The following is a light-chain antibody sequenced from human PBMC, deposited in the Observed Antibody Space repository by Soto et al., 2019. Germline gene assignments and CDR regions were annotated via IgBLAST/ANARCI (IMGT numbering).Light chain of an antibody. Sequence: QLVLTQPPSASGTPGQRVTISCSGSSSNIGSNPLSWYQQLPGTAPKLLIYSNNQRPSGVPDRFSGSKSGTSASLAISGLQSEDEADYHCAAWDDSLNGPVFGGGTKVTVL. J-gene: IGLJ2*01. V-gene: IGLV1-44*01. CDR3: AAWDDSLNGPV. CDR1: SSNIGSNP. CDR2: SNN.